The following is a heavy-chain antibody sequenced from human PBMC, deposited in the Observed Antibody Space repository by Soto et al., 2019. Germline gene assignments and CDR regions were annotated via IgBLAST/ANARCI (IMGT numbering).Heavy chain of an antibody. V-gene: IGHV3-23*01. CDR3: ARRGKQQLAPFDY. J-gene: IGHJ4*02. Sequence: GGSLRLSCAASGFTFSSYAMSWVRQAPGKGLEWVSAISGSGGSTYYADSVKGRFTISRDNSKNTLYLQMNSLRAEDTAVYYCARRGKQQLAPFDYWGQGTLVTVSS. D-gene: IGHD6-13*01. CDR2: ISGSGGST. CDR1: GFTFSSYA.